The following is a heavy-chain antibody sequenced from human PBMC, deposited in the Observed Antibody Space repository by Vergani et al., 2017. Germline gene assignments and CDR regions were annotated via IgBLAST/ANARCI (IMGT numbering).Heavy chain of an antibody. CDR3: AKALFGGVIVNSFDY. Sequence: EVQLVESGGGLVQPGGSLRLSCAASGFTVSSNYMSWVRQAPGKGLEWVSYISSSSSTIYYADSVKGRFTISRDNAKNSLYLQMNSLRAEDTAVYYCAKALFGGVIVNSFDYWGQGTLVTVSS. CDR1: GFTVSSNY. CDR2: ISSSSSTI. D-gene: IGHD3-16*02. V-gene: IGHV3-48*04. J-gene: IGHJ4*02.